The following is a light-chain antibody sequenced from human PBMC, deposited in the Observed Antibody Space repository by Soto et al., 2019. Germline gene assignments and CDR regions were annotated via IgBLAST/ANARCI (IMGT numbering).Light chain of an antibody. J-gene: IGKJ1*01. CDR1: QSVSSD. CDR3: QQYNNWPQVT. CDR2: GAS. Sequence: EIVMTQSPATLSLSPGEKATLSCRASQSVSSDLAWYQQKPGQAPNLLIYGASTRATGIPARFSGSGSVTEFTLTINSLQSEDFAFYYCQQYNNWPQVTFGQGTKVEIK. V-gene: IGKV3-15*01.